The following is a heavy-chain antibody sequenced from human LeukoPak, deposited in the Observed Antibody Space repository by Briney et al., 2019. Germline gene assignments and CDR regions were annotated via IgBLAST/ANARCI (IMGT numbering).Heavy chain of an antibody. D-gene: IGHD2-15*01. CDR2: IGSNGGGT. CDR1: GFKFSIYA. CDR3: VKDGLYCSGGSCF. Sequence: GGSLRLSCSASGFKFSIYATHWVRQAPGKGLEYVSAIGSNGGGTYYADSVKGRFTISRDNSKNTLYLKMSSLRTEDTAVYYCVKDGLYCSGGSCFWGQGTLVTVSS. V-gene: IGHV3-64D*06. J-gene: IGHJ4*02.